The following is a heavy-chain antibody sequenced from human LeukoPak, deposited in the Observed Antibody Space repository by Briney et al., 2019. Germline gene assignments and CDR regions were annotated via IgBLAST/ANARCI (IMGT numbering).Heavy chain of an antibody. CDR1: GFIFSNAW. CDR2: IKSKTDGGTI. V-gene: IGHV3-15*01. Sequence: GGSLRLSCAASGFIFSNAWMSWVRQAPGKGLEWVGRIKSKTDGGTIDYAAPVKGRFTISRDDSKNTLYLQMNSLKTEDTAVYYCTTDQITMIVVDNPGYWGQGTLVTVSS. D-gene: IGHD3-22*01. J-gene: IGHJ4*02. CDR3: TTDQITMIVVDNPGY.